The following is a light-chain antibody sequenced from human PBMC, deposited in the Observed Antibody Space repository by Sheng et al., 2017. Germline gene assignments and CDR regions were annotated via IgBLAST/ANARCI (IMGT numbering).Light chain of an antibody. CDR1: SSDVGGYNY. J-gene: IGLJ1*01. V-gene: IGLV2-14*01. Sequence: QSALTQPASVSGSPGQSIAISCTGTSSDVGGYNYVSWYQQHPGKAPKLIIHDVNSRPSGVSDRFSGSKSGNTASLTISGLQAEDEADYYCSSYTISSSYVFGTGTKVTVL. CDR3: SSYTISSSYV. CDR2: DVN.